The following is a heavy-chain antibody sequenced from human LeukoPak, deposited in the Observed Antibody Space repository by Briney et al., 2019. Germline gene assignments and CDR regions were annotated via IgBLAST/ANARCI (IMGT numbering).Heavy chain of an antibody. CDR2: IYHSGST. J-gene: IGHJ6*03. V-gene: IGHV4-38-2*02. CDR1: GYSISSGYY. CDR3: ARHRWFGELRHYSYYYYMDV. D-gene: IGHD3-10*01. Sequence: PSETLSLTCTVSGYSISSGYYWGWIRQPPGKGLEWIGSIYHSGSTYYNPSLKSRVTISVDTSKNQFSLKLSSVTAADTAVYYCARHRWFGELRHYSYYYYMDVWGKGTTVTISS.